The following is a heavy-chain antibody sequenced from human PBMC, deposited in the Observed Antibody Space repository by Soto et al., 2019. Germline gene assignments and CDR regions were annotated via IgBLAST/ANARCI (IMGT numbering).Heavy chain of an antibody. CDR2: VSSDGSNT. CDR1: GFTFSSYG. D-gene: IGHD1-7*01. Sequence: QVQLVESGGGVVQPGRPLRLSCAATGFTFSSYGMHWVRQAPGKGLEWVAIVSSDGSNTYYADSVKGRFTISRDNSKNTLFLQMNSPRPEDTAVFYCAKGAPSWNYILDSWGQGTLVTVSS. CDR3: AKGAPSWNYILDS. V-gene: IGHV3-30*18. J-gene: IGHJ5*01.